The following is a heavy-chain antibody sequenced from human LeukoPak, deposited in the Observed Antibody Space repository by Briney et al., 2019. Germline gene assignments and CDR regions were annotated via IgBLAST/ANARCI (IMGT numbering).Heavy chain of an antibody. CDR1: GYTFTNYY. D-gene: IGHD6-6*01. CDR3: ARDRADSSSSNNWFDP. V-gene: IGHV1-69*13. CDR2: IIPIFGTA. J-gene: IGHJ5*02. Sequence: SVKVSCKASGYTFTNYYIHWVRQAPGQGLEWMGGIIPIFGTANYAQKFQGRVTITADESTSTAYMELSSLRSEDTAVYYCARDRADSSSSNNWFDPWGQGTLVTVSS.